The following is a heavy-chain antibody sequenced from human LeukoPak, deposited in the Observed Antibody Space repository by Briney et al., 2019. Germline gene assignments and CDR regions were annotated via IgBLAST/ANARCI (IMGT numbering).Heavy chain of an antibody. CDR1: GGSISSGGYY. CDR3: ARTGYGDYEYYYYGMDV. Sequence: HSETLSLTCTVSGGSISSGGYYWSWIRQHPGKGLEWIGYIYYSGSTYYNPSLKSRVTISVDTSKNQFSLKLSSVTAADTAVYYCARTGYGDYEYYYYGMDVWGQGTTVTVSS. D-gene: IGHD4-17*01. CDR2: IYYSGST. V-gene: IGHV4-31*03. J-gene: IGHJ6*02.